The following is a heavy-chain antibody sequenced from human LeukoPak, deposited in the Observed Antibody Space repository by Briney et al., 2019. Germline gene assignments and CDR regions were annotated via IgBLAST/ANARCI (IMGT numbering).Heavy chain of an antibody. Sequence: ASVKVSCKASGYTFTNYAFNWVRQAPGQGLEWMGWINTHTGNPTYAQGFTGRFVFSLDTSVSTAYLQISSLKAEDTAVYYCARAAVLRYFDWLDYQYYMDVWGKGTTVTVSS. J-gene: IGHJ6*03. CDR3: ARAAVLRYFDWLDYQYYMDV. D-gene: IGHD3-9*01. V-gene: IGHV7-4-1*02. CDR2: INTHTGNP. CDR1: GYTFTNYA.